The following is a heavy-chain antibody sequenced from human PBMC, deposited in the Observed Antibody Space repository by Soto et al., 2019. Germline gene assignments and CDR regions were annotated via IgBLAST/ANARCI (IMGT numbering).Heavy chain of an antibody. CDR2: IYHSGST. Sequence: PSETLSLTCAVSGGSISSSNWWSWVRQPPGRGLEWIGEIYHSGSTNCNPSLKSRVTISVDKSKNQFSLKLSSVTAADTAVYYCARYYGGNPLFDYWGQGTLVTVSS. CDR1: GGSISSSNW. CDR3: ARYYGGNPLFDY. J-gene: IGHJ4*02. D-gene: IGHD4-17*01. V-gene: IGHV4-4*02.